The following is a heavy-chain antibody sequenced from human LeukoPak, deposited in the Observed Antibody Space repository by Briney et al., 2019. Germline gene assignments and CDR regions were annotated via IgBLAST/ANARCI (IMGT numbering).Heavy chain of an antibody. CDR2: ISYDGSNK. CDR3: AKDRDGVSFFWFDP. D-gene: IGHD3-10*01. Sequence: GGSLRLSCAASGFTFSSYAMHWVRQAPGKGLEWVAVISYDGSNKYYADSVKGRFTISRDNSKNTLYLQMNSLRAEDTAVYYCAKDRDGVSFFWFDPWGQGTLVTVSS. CDR1: GFTFSSYA. V-gene: IGHV3-30-3*01. J-gene: IGHJ5*02.